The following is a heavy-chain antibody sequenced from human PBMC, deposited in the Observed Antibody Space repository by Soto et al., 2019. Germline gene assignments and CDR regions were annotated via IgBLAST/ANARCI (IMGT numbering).Heavy chain of an antibody. J-gene: IGHJ5*02. D-gene: IGHD1-26*01. CDR1: GGSISSSSYY. CDR2: IYYSGST. Sequence: SEPLSLTCTVSGGSISSSSYYWGWIRQPPGKGLEWIGSIYYSGSTYYNPSLKSRVTISVDTSKNQFSLKLSSVTAADTAVYYCARLLGGTNWFDPWGQGTLVTVSS. CDR3: ARLLGGTNWFDP. V-gene: IGHV4-39*01.